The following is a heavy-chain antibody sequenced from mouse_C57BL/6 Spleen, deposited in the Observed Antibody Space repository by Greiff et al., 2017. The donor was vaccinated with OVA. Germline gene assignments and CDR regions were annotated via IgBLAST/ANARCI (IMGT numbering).Heavy chain of an antibody. V-gene: IGHV1-69*01. Sequence: VQLQQSGAELVMPGASVKLSCKASGYTFTSYWMHWVKQRPGQGLEWIGEIDPSDSYTNYNQKFKGKSTVTVDKSSSTAYMQLSSLTSEDSAVYYCARGGNFAMDYWGQGTSVTVSS. CDR3: ARGGNFAMDY. J-gene: IGHJ4*01. CDR2: IDPSDSYT. CDR1: GYTFTSYW.